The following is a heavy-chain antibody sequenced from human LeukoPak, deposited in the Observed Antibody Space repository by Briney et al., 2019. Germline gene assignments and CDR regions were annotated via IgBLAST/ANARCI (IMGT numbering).Heavy chain of an antibody. J-gene: IGHJ4*02. V-gene: IGHV1-2*02. Sequence: ASVKVSCKASGYTFTGYYMHSVRQATCKGREGMGCINHNSGGTNYAQKFQGRVTVTRDKSISTDYMEVSRLRSDDTAVYYCARGYYNSGSYSPVDYWGQGTLVTVS. CDR1: GYTFTGYY. CDR3: ARGYYNSGSYSPVDY. D-gene: IGHD1-26*01. CDR2: INHNSGGT.